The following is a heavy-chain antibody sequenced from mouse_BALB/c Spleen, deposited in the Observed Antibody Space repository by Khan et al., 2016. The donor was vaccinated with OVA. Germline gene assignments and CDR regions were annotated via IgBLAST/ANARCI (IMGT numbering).Heavy chain of an antibody. J-gene: IGHJ2*01. CDR3: ARGWLVKVDY. D-gene: IGHD2-3*01. V-gene: IGHV3-6*01. CDR2: KTYDGSK. Sequence: QLMESGPGLVKPSQSLSLTCYVTGYTITSGYYWYWMRQFPGNKMEWMCYKTYDGSKNYNHSLKNRISITRSTSTNHFLLKLNSVTTEDTATYYCARGWLVKVDYWGQGTTLTVSS. CDR1: GYTITSGYY.